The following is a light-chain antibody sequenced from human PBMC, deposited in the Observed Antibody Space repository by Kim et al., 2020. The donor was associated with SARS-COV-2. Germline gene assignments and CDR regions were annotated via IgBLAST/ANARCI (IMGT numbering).Light chain of an antibody. CDR1: SSSNASNY. Sequence: KAVTICYNRGSSSNASNYVQWHQLRPGSAPTSVIYEDNQRPSGVPDRFSGSIDSSSNAAALTISGLKTEDEADYYCQSYDSSNPVVFGGGTQLTVL. CDR3: QSYDSSNPVV. CDR2: EDN. V-gene: IGLV6-57*03. J-gene: IGLJ2*01.